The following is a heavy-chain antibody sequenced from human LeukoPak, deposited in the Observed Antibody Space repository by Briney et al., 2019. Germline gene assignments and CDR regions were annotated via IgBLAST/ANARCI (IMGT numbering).Heavy chain of an antibody. Sequence: SETLSLTCTVSGGSISSYYWSWIRQPPGKGLEWIGYIYYSGSTNYNPSLKSRVTILVDTSKNQFSLKLSSVTAADTAVYYCARVSPRNYYYYMDVWGKGTTVTVSS. D-gene: IGHD2/OR15-2a*01. J-gene: IGHJ6*03. CDR3: ARVSPRNYYYYMDV. CDR1: GGSISSYY. V-gene: IGHV4-59*12. CDR2: IYYSGST.